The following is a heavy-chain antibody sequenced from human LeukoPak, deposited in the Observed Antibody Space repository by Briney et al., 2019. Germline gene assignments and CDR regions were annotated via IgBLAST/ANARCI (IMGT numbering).Heavy chain of an antibody. CDR2: ISSGSSTI. CDR1: GFTFSSYS. V-gene: IGHV3-48*01. Sequence: GGSLRLSCAASGFTFSSYSMNWVRQAPGKGLEWVSYISSGSSTIYYADSVKGRFTISRDNAKNSLYLQMNSLRAEDTAVYYCARVDSSSWYPYYYYYYMDVWGKGTTVTISS. J-gene: IGHJ6*03. CDR3: ARVDSSSWYPYYYYYYMDV. D-gene: IGHD6-13*01.